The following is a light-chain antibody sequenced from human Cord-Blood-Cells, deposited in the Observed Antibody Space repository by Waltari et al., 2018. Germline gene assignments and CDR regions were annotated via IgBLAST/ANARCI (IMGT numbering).Light chain of an antibody. CDR1: SSDVAGYNY. CDR2: DVS. V-gene: IGLV2-14*03. J-gene: IGLJ3*02. CDR3: SSYTSSSTLV. Sequence: QSALTQPAPVSGSPGQSIPISCTGTSSDVAGYNYVSWYQQHPGKAPKLMIYDVSNRPSGVSNRFSGSKSGNTASLTISGLQAEDEADYYCSSYTSSSTLVFGGGTKLTVL.